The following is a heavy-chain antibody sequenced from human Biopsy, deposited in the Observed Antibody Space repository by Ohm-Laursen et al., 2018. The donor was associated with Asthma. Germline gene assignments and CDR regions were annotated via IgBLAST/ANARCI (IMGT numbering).Heavy chain of an antibody. D-gene: IGHD4-17*01. CDR1: GFTVSNFA. CDR2: ISSGSGST. Sequence: SLRLSCAASGFTVSNFAMNWVRQAPGQGLEWVSVISSGSGSTYYADSVKGRFTISRDTSMNTLYLQMNSLRAEDTAVYYCAKVGHGNGDYVGWFDPWGQGTLATVSS. CDR3: AKVGHGNGDYVGWFDP. V-gene: IGHV3-23*01. J-gene: IGHJ5*02.